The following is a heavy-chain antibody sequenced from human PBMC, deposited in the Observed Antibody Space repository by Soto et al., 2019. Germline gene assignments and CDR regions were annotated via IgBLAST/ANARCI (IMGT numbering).Heavy chain of an antibody. CDR3: AIFDCSGGSCYPPENWFDP. Sequence: SETLSLTCTVSGGSISSGGYYWSWIRQHPGKGLEWIGYIYYSGSTYYNPSLKSRVTISVDTSKNQFSLKLSSVTAADTAVYYCAIFDCSGGSCYPPENWFDPWGQGTLVTSPQ. D-gene: IGHD2-15*01. J-gene: IGHJ5*02. CDR1: GGSISSGGYY. CDR2: IYYSGST. V-gene: IGHV4-31*03.